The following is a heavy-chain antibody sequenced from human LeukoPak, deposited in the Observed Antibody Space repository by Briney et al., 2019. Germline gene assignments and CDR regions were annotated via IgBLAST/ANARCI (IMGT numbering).Heavy chain of an antibody. D-gene: IGHD3-10*01. Sequence: GGSLRLSCAASGFTFSTYGVHWVRQAPGKGLEWVALISSDGSNKDYADSVKGRFTISRDNSKNTLYVQMDSLRAEDTAVYYCARDLRKGRYFDYWGQGTLVTVSS. J-gene: IGHJ4*02. CDR3: ARDLRKGRYFDY. CDR1: GFTFSTYG. V-gene: IGHV3-30*03. CDR2: ISSDGSNK.